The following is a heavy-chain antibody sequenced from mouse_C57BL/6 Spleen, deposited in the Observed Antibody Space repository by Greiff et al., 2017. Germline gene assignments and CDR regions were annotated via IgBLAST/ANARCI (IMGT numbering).Heavy chain of an antibody. Sequence: QVQLKESGPGLVQPSQSLSITCTVSGFSLTSSGVHWVRQSPGKGLEWLGVIWSGGSTDYNAAFISRLSISKDNSKSQVFFKMNSLQADDTAIYYCARPSDGYYEYFDVWGTGTTVTVSS. D-gene: IGHD2-3*01. CDR3: ARPSDGYYEYFDV. V-gene: IGHV2-2*01. J-gene: IGHJ1*03. CDR1: GFSLTSSG. CDR2: IWSGGST.